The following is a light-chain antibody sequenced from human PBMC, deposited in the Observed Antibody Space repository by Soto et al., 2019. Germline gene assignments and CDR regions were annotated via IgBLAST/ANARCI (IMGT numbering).Light chain of an antibody. V-gene: IGKV1-27*01. CDR2: TAY. CDR3: QKYDSAPWT. J-gene: IGKJ1*01. Sequence: DIQMTQSPSSLSASVGDRVTIACRASQGIGNSLAWYQQKPGKVPKLLIYTAYTLRSGVPSRFSDSGSGTDFTLTINSLQPEDVATYYCQKYDSAPWTFGQGTKVEIK. CDR1: QGIGNS.